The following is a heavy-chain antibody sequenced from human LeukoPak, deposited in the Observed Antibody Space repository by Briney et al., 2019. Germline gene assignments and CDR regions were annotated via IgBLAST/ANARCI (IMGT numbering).Heavy chain of an antibody. Sequence: PGGSLRLSCAAPGFTFSSYWMSWVRQAPGKGLEWVANIKQDGSEKYYVDSVKGRFTISRDNAKNSLYLQMNSLRAEDTAVYYCARWRAGPIYFDYWGQGTLVTVSS. CDR3: ARWRAGPIYFDY. J-gene: IGHJ4*02. CDR2: IKQDGSEK. D-gene: IGHD6-19*01. V-gene: IGHV3-7*03. CDR1: GFTFSSYW.